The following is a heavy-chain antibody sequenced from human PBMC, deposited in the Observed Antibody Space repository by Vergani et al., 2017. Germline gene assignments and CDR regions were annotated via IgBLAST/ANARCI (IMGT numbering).Heavy chain of an antibody. J-gene: IGHJ6*03. Sequence: EGQLVESGGDWVQRGGSLRLSCAASGFISSSYWMSWVRQAPGKGLEWVSSISSSSSYIYYADSVKGRFTISRDNAKNSLYLQMNSLRAEDTAVYYCARSDFWSGYTPKYYYYYYMDVWGKGTTVTVSS. D-gene: IGHD3-3*01. V-gene: IGHV3-21*01. CDR3: ARSDFWSGYTPKYYYYYYMDV. CDR1: GFISSSYW. CDR2: ISSSSSYI.